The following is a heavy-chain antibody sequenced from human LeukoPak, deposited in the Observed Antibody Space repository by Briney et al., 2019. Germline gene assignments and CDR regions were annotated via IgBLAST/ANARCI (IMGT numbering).Heavy chain of an antibody. CDR2: ISSSGSTI. D-gene: IGHD3-9*01. V-gene: IGHV3-11*01. J-gene: IGHJ4*02. Sequence: PGGSLRLSCAASGFTFSDYYMSWIRQAPGKGLEWVSYISSSGSTIYYADSVKGRFTISRDNAKNSLYLQMNSLRAEDTAVYYCARAKYTYYGILLWPLDYWGQGTLVTVSS. CDR3: ARAKYTYYGILLWPLDY. CDR1: GFTFSDYY.